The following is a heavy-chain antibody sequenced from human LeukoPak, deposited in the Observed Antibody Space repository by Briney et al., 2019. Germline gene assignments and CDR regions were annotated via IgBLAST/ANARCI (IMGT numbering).Heavy chain of an antibody. CDR2: IYPGDSDT. CDR1: RYSSSRYW. Sequence: GESLKISCQGSRYSSSRYWIGWVRQMPGKGLEWMGIIYPGDSDTRYSPSFQGHVTISADKSISTAYLQWSSLKASDTAMYFCARQAYSSGHDAFDFWGQGTMVTVSS. J-gene: IGHJ3*01. V-gene: IGHV5-51*01. D-gene: IGHD6-19*01. CDR3: ARQAYSSGHDAFDF.